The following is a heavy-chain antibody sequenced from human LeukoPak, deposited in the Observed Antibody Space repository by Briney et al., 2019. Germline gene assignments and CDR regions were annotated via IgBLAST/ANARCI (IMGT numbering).Heavy chain of an antibody. CDR2: IYYSGST. D-gene: IGHD1-14*01. CDR3: ARDRYFDR. J-gene: IGHJ5*02. Sequence: PSETLSLTCTVSGGSISSSSYYWGWIRQPPGKGLEWIGSIYYSGSTYYNPSLKSRVTISVDTSKNQFSLKLSSVTAADTAVYYCARDRYFDRWGQATLVTVSS. CDR1: GGSISSSSYY. V-gene: IGHV4-39*07.